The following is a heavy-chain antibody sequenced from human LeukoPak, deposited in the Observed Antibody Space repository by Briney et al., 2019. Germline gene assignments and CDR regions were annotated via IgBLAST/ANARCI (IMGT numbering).Heavy chain of an antibody. CDR2: ISGSGGST. Sequence: GGSLRLSCAASGFTFSSYAMSWVRHAPGKGLEWVSGISGSGGSTYYADSVKGRFTISRDNSKNTLYLQMNSLRAEDTAVYYCAKDDNGGIREDWFDPWGQGTLVTVSS. CDR1: GFTFSSYA. CDR3: AKDDNGGIREDWFDP. V-gene: IGHV3-23*01. D-gene: IGHD4-23*01. J-gene: IGHJ5*02.